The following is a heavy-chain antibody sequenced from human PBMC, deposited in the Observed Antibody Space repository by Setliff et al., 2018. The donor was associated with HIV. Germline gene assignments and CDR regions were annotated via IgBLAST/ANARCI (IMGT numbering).Heavy chain of an antibody. Sequence: SETLSLTCTVSGASVNDYYWIWIRRSAGKGLEWIGRVYASGITNYSPSLKNRVTLVLDTSRNQFSLRMNYVTAADTALYYCARSFPYYYESGGLYAMDVWGLGTTVTVSS. V-gene: IGHV4-4*07. D-gene: IGHD3-22*01. CDR3: ARSFPYYYESGGLYAMDV. CDR1: GASVNDYY. J-gene: IGHJ6*02. CDR2: VYASGIT.